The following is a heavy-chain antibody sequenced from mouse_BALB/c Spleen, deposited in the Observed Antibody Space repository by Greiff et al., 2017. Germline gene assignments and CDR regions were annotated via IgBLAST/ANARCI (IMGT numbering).Heavy chain of an antibody. J-gene: IGHJ3*01. CDR3: ARELGTVVERGFAY. Sequence: VNVVESGPGLVAPSQSLSITCTVSGFSLTSYGVHWVRQPPGKGLVWLGVIWAGGSTNYNSALMSRLSISKDNSKSQVFLKMNSLQTDDTAMYYCARELGTVVERGFAYWGQGTLVTVSA. CDR2: IWAGGST. D-gene: IGHD1-1*01. V-gene: IGHV2-9*02. CDR1: GFSLTSYG.